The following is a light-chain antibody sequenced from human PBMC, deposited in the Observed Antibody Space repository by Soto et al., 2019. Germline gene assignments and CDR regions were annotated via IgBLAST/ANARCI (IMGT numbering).Light chain of an antibody. CDR3: QQYNSYGT. J-gene: IGKJ1*01. CDR2: KAS. Sequence: DIKMTHSPSTLSAYVGDRVTITCRASQSISSWLAWYQQKPGKAPKILIYKASSLESGVPSRFSGSGSGTEFTLTISSLQPDDFATYYCQQYNSYGTFGQGAKADIK. V-gene: IGKV1-5*03. CDR1: QSISSW.